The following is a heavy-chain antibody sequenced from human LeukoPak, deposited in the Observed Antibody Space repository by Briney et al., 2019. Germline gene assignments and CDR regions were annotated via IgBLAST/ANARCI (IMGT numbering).Heavy chain of an antibody. Sequence: SQTLSLTCAISGDSVSSNTAAWNWIRQSPSRGLEWLGRTYYRSKWNNDYAVSVKSRMTINPDTSKNQFSLQLNSVTPEDTAVYYCARDSDAYDAFDIWGQGTMVTVSS. CDR1: GDSVSSNTAA. D-gene: IGHD2-21*01. CDR2: TYYRSKWNN. J-gene: IGHJ3*02. V-gene: IGHV6-1*01. CDR3: ARDSDAYDAFDI.